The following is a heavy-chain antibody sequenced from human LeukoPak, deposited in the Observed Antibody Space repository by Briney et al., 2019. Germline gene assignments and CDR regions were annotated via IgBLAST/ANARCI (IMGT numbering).Heavy chain of an antibody. CDR2: IHYSGST. V-gene: IGHV4-59*08. D-gene: IGHD6-6*01. CDR1: GDSVNSYY. Sequence: SDTLALTCTVSGDSVNSYYWNWIRQPPGKGLAWIGYIHYSGSTTYNPSLKSRVTISVDTSKNQFSLKLSSVTAADTAVYYCARRWGYSSSPHFDYWGQGTLVTVSS. J-gene: IGHJ4*02. CDR3: ARRWGYSSSPHFDY.